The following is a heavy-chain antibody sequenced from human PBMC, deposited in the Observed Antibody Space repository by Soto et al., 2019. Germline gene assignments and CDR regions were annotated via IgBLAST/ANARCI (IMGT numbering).Heavy chain of an antibody. V-gene: IGHV3-23*01. CDR2: RSGSGGST. CDR1: WFTHRSYP. CDR3: AKAWDSSGRTAFDY. Sequence: PGGDLRLSCAASWFTHRSYPLSWDRQAPGKGLEWVSDRSGSGGSTYYADSVKGRFTISRDNSKNTLYLQMNSLRAEDTAVYYCAKAWDSSGRTAFDYWGQGTLVTVSS. J-gene: IGHJ4*02. D-gene: IGHD3-22*01.